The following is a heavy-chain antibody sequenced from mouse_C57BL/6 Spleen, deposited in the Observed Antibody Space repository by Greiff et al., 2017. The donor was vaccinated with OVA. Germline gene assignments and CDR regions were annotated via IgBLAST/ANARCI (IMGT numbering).Heavy chain of an antibody. V-gene: IGHV1-61*01. CDR2: IYPSDSET. CDR3: ARRGNGYYHVTFDY. J-gene: IGHJ2*01. D-gene: IGHD2-3*01. Sequence: QVQLQQPGAELVRPGSSVKLSCKASGYTFTSYWMDWVKQRPGQGLEWIGNIYPSDSETHYNQKFKDKATLTVDKSSSTAYMQLSSLTSADSAVYYSARRGNGYYHVTFDYWGQGTTLTVSS. CDR1: GYTFTSYW.